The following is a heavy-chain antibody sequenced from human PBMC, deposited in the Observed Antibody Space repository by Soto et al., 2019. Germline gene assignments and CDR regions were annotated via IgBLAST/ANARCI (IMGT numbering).Heavy chain of an antibody. V-gene: IGHV1-18*01. J-gene: IGHJ4*02. Sequence: QFQLVQSGAEVKKPGASVKVSSKASGYTFSGYAMGWVRQAPGQGLEWMGWISAYNGNTDYAQKFQGRVTMTTDTSTSTAYMELRSLTSDDTAVYYCARPFGDYGDYAWSLRYWGQGTLVTVSS. CDR1: GYTFSGYA. CDR2: ISAYNGNT. D-gene: IGHD4-17*01. CDR3: ARPFGDYGDYAWSLRY.